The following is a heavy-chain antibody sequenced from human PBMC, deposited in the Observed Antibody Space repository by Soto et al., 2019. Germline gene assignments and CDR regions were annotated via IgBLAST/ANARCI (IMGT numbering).Heavy chain of an antibody. CDR2: ISDNADRI. CDR1: GFSFSSNS. CDR3: VILALGKFDF. D-gene: IGHD1-26*01. V-gene: IGHV3-23*01. J-gene: IGHJ4*02. Sequence: GSLRLSCAASGFSFSSNSMAWARQAPGKGLEWVSSISDNADRIFYADSVRGRVTFSRDNSRNKLYLQMNSLRAEDTALYYCVILALGKFDFWGQGNLVTVPS.